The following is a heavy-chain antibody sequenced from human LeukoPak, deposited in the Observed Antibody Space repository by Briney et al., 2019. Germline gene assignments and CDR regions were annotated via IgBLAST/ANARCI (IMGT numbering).Heavy chain of an antibody. J-gene: IGHJ4*02. CDR3: ARSLRGLVGASPRVFDY. CDR2: IYYSGST. CDR1: GGSISSSSYY. Sequence: SETLSLTCTVSGGSISSSSYYWGWIRQPPGKGLEWIGSIYYSGSTYYNPSLESRVTISVDTSKNQFSLKLSSVTAADTAVYYCARSLRGLVGASPRVFDYWGQGTLVTVSS. D-gene: IGHD1-26*01. V-gene: IGHV4-39*07.